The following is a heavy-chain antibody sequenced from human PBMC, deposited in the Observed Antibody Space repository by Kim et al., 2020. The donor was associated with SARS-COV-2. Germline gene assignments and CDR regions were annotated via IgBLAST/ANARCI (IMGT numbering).Heavy chain of an antibody. Sequence: EESLKISCKGSGYSFTSYWISWVRQMPGKGLEWMGRIDPSDSYTNYSPSFQGHVTISADKSISTAYLQWSSLKASDTAMYYCARLDSSSWYPTYWGQGTLVTVSS. CDR1: GYSFTSYW. CDR2: IDPSDSYT. CDR3: ARLDSSSWYPTY. J-gene: IGHJ4*02. V-gene: IGHV5-10-1*01. D-gene: IGHD6-13*01.